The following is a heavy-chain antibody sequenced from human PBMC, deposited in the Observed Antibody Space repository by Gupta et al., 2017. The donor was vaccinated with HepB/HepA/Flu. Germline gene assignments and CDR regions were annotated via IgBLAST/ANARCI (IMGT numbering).Heavy chain of an antibody. Sequence: EVQLVESGGGLVKPGGSLRLSCAASGFTFSSYSMNWVRQAPGKGLEWVSSISSSSSYIYYADSVKGRFTISRDNAKNSLYLQMNSLRAEDTAVYYCARSIAAAQVLFIDYWGQGTLVTVSS. CDR2: ISSSSSYI. J-gene: IGHJ4*02. D-gene: IGHD6-13*01. CDR1: GFTFSSYS. V-gene: IGHV3-21*01. CDR3: ARSIAAAQVLFIDY.